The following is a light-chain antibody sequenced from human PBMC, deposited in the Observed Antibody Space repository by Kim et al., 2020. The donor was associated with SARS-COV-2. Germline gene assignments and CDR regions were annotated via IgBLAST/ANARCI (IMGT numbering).Light chain of an antibody. CDR3: QQYNNWPRT. CDR2: GAS. J-gene: IGKJ1*01. CDR1: QSVGSN. Sequence: EIVMTQSPATLSVSPGERATLSCRASQSVGSNLAWYQRKPGQAPRIFIYGASARGTGIPARFSGSGSGTEFTLTISSLQSEDFAVYYCQQYNNWPRTFGQGTKVDIK. V-gene: IGKV3-15*01.